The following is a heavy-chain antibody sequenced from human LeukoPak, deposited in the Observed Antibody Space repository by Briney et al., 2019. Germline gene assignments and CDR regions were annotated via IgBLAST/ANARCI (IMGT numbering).Heavy chain of an antibody. J-gene: IGHJ3*02. CDR2: IYGGGNI. CDR1: GFTVSSNY. V-gene: IGHV3-53*05. D-gene: IGHD2-15*01. Sequence: GGSLRLSCAASGFTVSSNYMNWVRQAPGKGLEWVSVIYGGGNIYYADSVKGRFTISRDNAKNSLFLQMNSLRAEDTALYYCAKDWAGSGVFDIWGQGTMVTVSS. CDR3: AKDWAGSGVFDI.